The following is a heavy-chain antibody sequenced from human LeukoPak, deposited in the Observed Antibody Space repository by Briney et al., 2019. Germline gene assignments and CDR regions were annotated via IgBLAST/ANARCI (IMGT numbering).Heavy chain of an antibody. CDR1: GFTFSDYY. J-gene: IGHJ3*02. CDR3: AKDVTGDLGAFDI. Sequence: GGSLRLSCAASGFTFSDYYMSWIRQAPGKGLEWVSYISSSGSTIYYADSVKGRFTISRDNAKNSLYLQMNSLRAEDMALYYCAKDVTGDLGAFDIWGQGTMVTVSS. D-gene: IGHD7-27*01. V-gene: IGHV3-11*01. CDR2: ISSSGSTI.